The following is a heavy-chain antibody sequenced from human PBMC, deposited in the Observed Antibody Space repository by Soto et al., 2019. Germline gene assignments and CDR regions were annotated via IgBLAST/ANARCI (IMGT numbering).Heavy chain of an antibody. V-gene: IGHV3-48*03. CDR1: GFIFSDYE. CDR3: AREGGFDWFYP. Sequence: GGSLRLSCAASGFIFSDYEMNWVRQAPGKGLEWVSYISISGTTIHFADSVKGRFTISRDNAKNSVYLQMNSLKIEDTAVHYCAREGGFDWFYPWGQGTLVTVSS. J-gene: IGHJ5*02. CDR2: ISISGTTI.